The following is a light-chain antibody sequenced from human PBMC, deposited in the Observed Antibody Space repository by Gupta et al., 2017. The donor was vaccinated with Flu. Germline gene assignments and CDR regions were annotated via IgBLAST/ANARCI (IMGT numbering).Light chain of an antibody. CDR1: QSTSVY. CDR3: QQCVFLPRT. J-gene: IGKJ1*01. Sequence: DIQMTHSPSSLSASVGDRVTITCRASQSTSVYLNWYQQKPGKAPKLLIYAASILQNGVPSRFSGSGSETLFTLTISSLQPEDFATYYCQQCVFLPRTFGQGTKVEIK. V-gene: IGKV1-39*01. CDR2: AAS.